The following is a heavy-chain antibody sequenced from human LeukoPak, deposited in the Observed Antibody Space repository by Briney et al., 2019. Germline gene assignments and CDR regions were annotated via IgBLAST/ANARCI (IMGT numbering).Heavy chain of an antibody. CDR2: INHSGST. Sequence: SETLSLTCVVYDESFSDYYWSWIRQPPGKGLEWIGEINHSGSTNYNPSLKSRVAISVDTSENQFSLNLSSVTAADTAVYFCARFNGRVVAHYYYYYGLDVWGQGTTVTVSS. CDR1: DESFSDYY. D-gene: IGHD2-15*01. V-gene: IGHV4-34*01. J-gene: IGHJ6*02. CDR3: ARFNGRVVAHYYYYYGLDV.